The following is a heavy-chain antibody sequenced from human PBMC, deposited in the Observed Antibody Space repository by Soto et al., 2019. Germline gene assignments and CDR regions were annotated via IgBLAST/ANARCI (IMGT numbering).Heavy chain of an antibody. D-gene: IGHD3-10*01. V-gene: IGHV3-33*01. CDR2: IWYDGSNK. Sequence: GGSLRLSCAASGFTFSSYGMHWVRQAPGKGLEWVAVIWYDGSNKYYADSVKGRFTISRDNSKNTLYLQMNSLRAEDTAVYYCASGYDYYGSGSYYVGYGMDVWGQGTTVTVSS. CDR1: GFTFSSYG. CDR3: ASGYDYYGSGSYYVGYGMDV. J-gene: IGHJ6*02.